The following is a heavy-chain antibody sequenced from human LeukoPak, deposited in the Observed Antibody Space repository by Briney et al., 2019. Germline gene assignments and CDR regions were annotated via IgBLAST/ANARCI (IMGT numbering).Heavy chain of an antibody. CDR1: GGSFSNYY. CDR3: AGNFDY. J-gene: IGHJ4*02. V-gene: IGHV4-34*01. Sequence: SETLSLTCAVYGGSFSNYYWSWIRQPPGKGLEWIGEINHSGSTNYNPSLKSRVTISVDTSKNQFSLKLRSVTAAETAVYFCAGNFDYWGEGTLVTVSS. CDR2: INHSGST.